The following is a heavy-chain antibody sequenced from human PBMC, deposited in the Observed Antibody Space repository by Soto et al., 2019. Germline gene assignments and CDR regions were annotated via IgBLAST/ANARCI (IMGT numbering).Heavy chain of an antibody. V-gene: IGHV4-38-2*01. Sequence: SETLSLTCVVSSYVIESGHYWGWVRQPPGKGLEWVGSIYDSGTTYYNPSLRSRVTISADTSKNQFSLSLTSVTAADTAVYYCARSPQYYTPGSSPFDYWGQGTMVTVSS. D-gene: IGHD3-3*01. CDR1: SYVIESGHY. CDR2: IYDSGTT. J-gene: IGHJ4*03. CDR3: ARSPQYYTPGSSPFDY.